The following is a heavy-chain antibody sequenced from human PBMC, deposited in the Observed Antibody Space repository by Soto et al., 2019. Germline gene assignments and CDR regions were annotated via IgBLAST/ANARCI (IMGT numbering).Heavy chain of an antibody. CDR2: IIPIFGTA. CDR1: GGTFSSYV. CDR3: ARVARIATAGPDLNRFDP. D-gene: IGHD6-13*01. J-gene: IGHJ5*02. V-gene: IGHV1-69*06. Sequence: SSVKVSCKASGGTFSSYVISWVRQAPGQGLEWMGGIIPIFGTANYAQKFQGRVTITADKSTSTAYVELSSLISEDTAVYYCARVARIATAGPDLNRFDPWGQGTLVTVS.